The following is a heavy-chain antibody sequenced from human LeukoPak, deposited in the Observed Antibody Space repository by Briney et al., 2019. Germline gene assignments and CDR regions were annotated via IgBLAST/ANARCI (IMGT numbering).Heavy chain of an antibody. J-gene: IGHJ4*02. D-gene: IGHD1-1*01. Sequence: GGSLRLSCAASGFTFSSYAMHWVRQAPGKGLEWVAVISYDGSNKYYADSVKGRFTISRDNSKNTLYLQMNSLRAEDTAVFYCAKDRTPLDWGQGTLVTVSS. CDR2: ISYDGSNK. CDR3: AKDRTPLD. V-gene: IGHV3-30*04. CDR1: GFTFSSYA.